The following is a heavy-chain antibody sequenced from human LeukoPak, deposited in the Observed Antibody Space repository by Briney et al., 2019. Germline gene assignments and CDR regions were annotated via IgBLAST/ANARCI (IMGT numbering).Heavy chain of an antibody. CDR2: IIPVLNVT. Sequence: ASVKVSCKASGGTFTSYAISWVRQAPGLGLEWMGRIIPVLNVTFYAQNFQGRVTITADESTSTAYMELSSLRSEDTAVYYCARDQRYFDRGGSWFDPWGQGTLVTVSS. CDR1: GGTFTSYA. V-gene: IGHV1-69*04. J-gene: IGHJ5*02. D-gene: IGHD3-9*01. CDR3: ARDQRYFDRGGSWFDP.